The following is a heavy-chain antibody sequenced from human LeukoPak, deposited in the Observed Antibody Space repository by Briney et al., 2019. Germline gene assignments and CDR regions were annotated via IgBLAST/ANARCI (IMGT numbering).Heavy chain of an antibody. CDR3: ATIPYGSGLMGYFDY. CDR2: FDPEDGET. Sequence: ASVKVSCKAPGYTFTSYGISWVRQAPGQGLEWMGGFDPEDGETIYAQKFQGRVTMTVDTSTDTAYMELSSLRSEDTAVYYCATIPYGSGLMGYFDYWGQGTLVTVSS. V-gene: IGHV1-24*01. CDR1: GYTFTSYG. D-gene: IGHD3-10*01. J-gene: IGHJ4*02.